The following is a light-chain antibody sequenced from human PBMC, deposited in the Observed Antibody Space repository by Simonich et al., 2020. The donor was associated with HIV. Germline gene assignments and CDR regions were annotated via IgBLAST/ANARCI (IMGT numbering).Light chain of an antibody. J-gene: IGKJ5*01. CDR1: QSISNY. Sequence: EIVLTQSPATLALSPGERATLSCRASQSISNYVSWYQQKPDQAPRLLIYDASNRATGIPARFSGSGSGTDFTLTISSLQAEDVAVYYCQQYYNTPPTFGQGTRLEIK. CDR2: DAS. CDR3: QQYYNTPPT. V-gene: IGKV3-11*01.